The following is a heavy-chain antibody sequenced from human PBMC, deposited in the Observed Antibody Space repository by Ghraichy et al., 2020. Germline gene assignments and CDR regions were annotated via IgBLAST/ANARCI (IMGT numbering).Heavy chain of an antibody. J-gene: IGHJ4*02. CDR3: ARGRRISLVGGVMRYFDY. CDR2: IYYTGST. Sequence: SETLSLTCTVSGDSISSYYWSWIRQPPGKGLEWIGYIYYTGSTNYNPSLKSRVTISLDTSEHQFSLKLSSVTAADRAVYYCARGRRISLVGGVMRYFDYWGQGTLVTVSS. V-gene: IGHV4-59*08. D-gene: IGHD3-10*01. CDR1: GDSISSYY.